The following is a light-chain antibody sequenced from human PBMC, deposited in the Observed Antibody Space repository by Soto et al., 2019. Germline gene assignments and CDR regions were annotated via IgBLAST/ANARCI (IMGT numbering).Light chain of an antibody. J-gene: IGLJ2*01. CDR2: EVI. CDR1: SSDVGSYNL. Sequence: QSVLTQPASVSGSPGQSITISCTGTSSDVGSYNLVSWYQQHPGKAPKLMIYEVIKRPSGVSNRFSGSKSGNTASLTISGLQAEDEADYYCCSYAGSNTPVVFGGGTKVTVL. CDR3: CSYAGSNTPVV. V-gene: IGLV2-23*02.